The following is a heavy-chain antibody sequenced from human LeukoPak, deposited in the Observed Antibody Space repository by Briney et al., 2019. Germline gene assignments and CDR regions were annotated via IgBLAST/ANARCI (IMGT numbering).Heavy chain of an antibody. V-gene: IGHV4-39*01. CDR1: GGSISRRSYY. Sequence: SETLSLTCTVSGGSISRRSYYWGWIRQPPGKGLEWIATIYYSGSTYYNPSLKSRVTISVDTSKNQFSLKLSSVTAADTAVYYCLTAYSGRYFDLWGRGTLVTVSS. J-gene: IGHJ2*01. CDR3: LTAYSGRYFDL. CDR2: IYYSGST. D-gene: IGHD2-15*01.